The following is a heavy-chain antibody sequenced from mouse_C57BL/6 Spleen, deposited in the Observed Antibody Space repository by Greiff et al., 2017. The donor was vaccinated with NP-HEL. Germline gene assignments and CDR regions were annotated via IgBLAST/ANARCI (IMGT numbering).Heavy chain of an antibody. D-gene: IGHD4-1*01. J-gene: IGHJ2*01. V-gene: IGHV1-64*01. CDR2: IHPNSGST. Sequence: VQLQQPGAELVKPGASVTLSCKASGSPFTSYWMPWVKPSPGQGLEWIGMIHPNSGSTNYNDKFKSKATLTVDKSSSTAYMQLSSLTSEDSAVYYCARGELGRRYFDDWGQGTTLTVAS. CDR3: ARGELGRRYFDD. CDR1: GSPFTSYW.